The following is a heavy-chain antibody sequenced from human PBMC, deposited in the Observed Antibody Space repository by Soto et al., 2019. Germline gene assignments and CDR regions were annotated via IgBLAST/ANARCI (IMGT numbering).Heavy chain of an antibody. Sequence: EVQLVESGGGLVQPGGSLRLSCAASGFTFSSYDMHWVRQATGKGLEWVSAIGTAGDTYYPGSVKGRFTISRKSAKNSLYLQTNSLRAGDTAVYYCARARRSFWLYGMDVWGQGTTVTVSS. D-gene: IGHD3-16*02. V-gene: IGHV3-13*01. CDR3: ARARRSFWLYGMDV. CDR1: GFTFSSYD. CDR2: IGTAGDT. J-gene: IGHJ6*02.